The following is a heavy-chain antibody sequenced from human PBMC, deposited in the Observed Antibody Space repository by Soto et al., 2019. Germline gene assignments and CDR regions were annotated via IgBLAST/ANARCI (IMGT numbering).Heavy chain of an antibody. Sequence: EVQLVESGGGLVQPGRSLRLSCAASGFTFDDYAMNWVRQAPGKGLERVSSISWNSGNIVYADSVKGRFTISRDNAKNSLYLQMNGLRAEDTAFYYCAKGHTTAVFSYFDLWGRGIVVTVSS. D-gene: IGHD1-1*01. CDR3: AKGHTTAVFSYFDL. CDR1: GFTFDDYA. V-gene: IGHV3-9*01. CDR2: ISWNSGNI. J-gene: IGHJ2*01.